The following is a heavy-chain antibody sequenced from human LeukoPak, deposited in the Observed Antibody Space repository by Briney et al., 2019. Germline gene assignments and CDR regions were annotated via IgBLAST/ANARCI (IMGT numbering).Heavy chain of an antibody. CDR3: TRVGSPPVYSYGLYYFDY. CDR1: GFTFGDYA. J-gene: IGHJ4*02. Sequence: GGSLRLSCTASGFTFGDYAMSWVRQAPGKGLEWVGFIRSKAYGGTTEYAASVKGRFTISRDDSKSIAYLQMNSLKTEDTAVYYCTRVGSPPVYSYGLYYFDYWGQGTLVTVSS. V-gene: IGHV3-49*04. D-gene: IGHD5-18*01. CDR2: IRSKAYGGTT.